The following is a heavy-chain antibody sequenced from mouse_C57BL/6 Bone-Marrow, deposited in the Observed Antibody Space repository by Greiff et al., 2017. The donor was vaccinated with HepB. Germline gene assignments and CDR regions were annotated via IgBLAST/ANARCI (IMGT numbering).Heavy chain of an antibody. D-gene: IGHD1-1*01. CDR2: ISNGGGST. J-gene: IGHJ2*01. Sequence: EVQLVESGGGLVQPGGSLKLSCAASGFTFSDYYMYWVRQTPEKRLEWVAYISNGGGSTYYPDTVKGRVTISRDNAKNTLYLQMSRLKSEDTAMYYCARDYYGSSLDYWGQGTTLTVSS. V-gene: IGHV5-12*01. CDR3: ARDYYGSSLDY. CDR1: GFTFSDYY.